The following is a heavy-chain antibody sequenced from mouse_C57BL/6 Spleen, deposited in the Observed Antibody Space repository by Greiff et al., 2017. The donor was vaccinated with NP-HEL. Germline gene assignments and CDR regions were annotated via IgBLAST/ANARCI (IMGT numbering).Heavy chain of an antibody. J-gene: IGHJ1*03. D-gene: IGHD2-1*01. CDR1: GYTFTEYT. Sequence: VQLVESGAELVKPGASVKLSCKASGYTFTEYTIHWVKQRSGQGLEWIGWFYPGSGSIKYNEKFKDKATLNADKSSSTVYMELSRLTSEDSAVYFCARHEIYYGNWWYFDVWGTGTTVTVSS. CDR3: ARHEIYYGNWWYFDV. CDR2: FYPGSGSI. V-gene: IGHV1-62-2*01.